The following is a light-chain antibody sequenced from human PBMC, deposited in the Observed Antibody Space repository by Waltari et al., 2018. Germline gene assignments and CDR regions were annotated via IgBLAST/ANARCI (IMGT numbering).Light chain of an antibody. CDR1: QSIRSN. Sequence: EIVMTQSPATLSVFPGERATLSCRASQSIRSNLAWYQHKPGQALRLLIYGASTRATGIPARFSGSGSGTEFTLTISSLQSEDFAVYFCQQYDNWLGTFGQGTKVEIK. CDR2: GAS. CDR3: QQYDNWLGT. J-gene: IGKJ1*01. V-gene: IGKV3-15*01.